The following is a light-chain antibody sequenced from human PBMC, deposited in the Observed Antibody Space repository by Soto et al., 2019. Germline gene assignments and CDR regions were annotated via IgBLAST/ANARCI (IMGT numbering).Light chain of an antibody. V-gene: IGLV2-14*03. CDR1: SSDVGGYNY. CDR3: SSYTTSNTRQIV. J-gene: IGLJ1*01. CDR2: DVS. Sequence: SVLTQPASVSGSPGQSITISCPGTSSDVGGYNYVSWYQHHPGKAPKLMIYDVSNRPSGVSNRFSGSKSGNTASLTISGLQPEDEADYYCSSYTTSNTRQIVFGTGTKV.